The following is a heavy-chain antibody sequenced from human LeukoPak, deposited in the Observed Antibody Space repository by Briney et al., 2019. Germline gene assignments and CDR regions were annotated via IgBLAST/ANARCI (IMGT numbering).Heavy chain of an antibody. J-gene: IGHJ4*02. CDR2: MNPNSGNT. D-gene: IGHD3-9*01. Sequence: ASVKVSRKASGYTFTSYDINWVRQATGQGLEWMGWMNPNSGNTGYAQKFQGRVTMTRNTSISTAYMELSSLRSEDTAVYYCARGLTGYYRFDYWGQGTQVTVSS. CDR1: GYTFTSYD. V-gene: IGHV1-8*01. CDR3: ARGLTGYYRFDY.